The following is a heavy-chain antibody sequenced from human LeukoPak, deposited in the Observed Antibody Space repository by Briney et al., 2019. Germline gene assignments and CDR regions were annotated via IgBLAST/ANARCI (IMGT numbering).Heavy chain of an antibody. D-gene: IGHD6-19*01. J-gene: IGHJ4*02. CDR1: GYSISSGYY. Sequence: ASETLSLTCTVSGYSISSGYYWGWIRQPPGKVLEWIGSIYHSGSTYYNPSLKSRVTISVDTSKNQFSLKLSSVTAADTAVYYCARGAGGSGWYFSISKLLHFDYWGQGTLVTVSS. CDR2: IYHSGST. V-gene: IGHV4-38-2*02. CDR3: ARGAGGSGWYFSISKLLHFDY.